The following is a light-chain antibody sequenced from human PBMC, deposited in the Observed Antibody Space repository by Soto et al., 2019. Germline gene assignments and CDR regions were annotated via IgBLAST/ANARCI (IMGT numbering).Light chain of an antibody. CDR1: QSISSY. CDR2: AAS. V-gene: IGKV1-39*01. J-gene: IGKJ1*01. Sequence: DMXMXHSPSSLSAPXADRGNITCRASQSISSYLNWYQQKPGKAPKLLIYAASSLQSGVPSRFSGSGSGTKFTLTISSLKPDDFATYYCQQYQSYSRTFGQGTKVDNK. CDR3: QQYQSYSRT.